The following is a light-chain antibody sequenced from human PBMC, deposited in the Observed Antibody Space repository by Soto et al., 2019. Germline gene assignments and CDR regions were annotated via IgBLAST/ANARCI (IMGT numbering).Light chain of an antibody. CDR1: SSNIGAGYD. CDR3: QSFDSSLSGYV. V-gene: IGLV1-40*01. CDR2: GNN. J-gene: IGLJ1*01. Sequence: QSALTQPPSVSGAPGQRVTVSCTGSSSNIGAGYDVHWYQQLPGTAPKLLIYGNNNRPSGVPDRFSGSKSATSGSLAITGLQAEDEADYYCQSFDSSLSGYVFGTGTKVPS.